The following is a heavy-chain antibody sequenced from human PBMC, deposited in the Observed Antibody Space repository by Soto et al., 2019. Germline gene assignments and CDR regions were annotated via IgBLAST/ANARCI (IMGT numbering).Heavy chain of an antibody. J-gene: IGHJ6*02. CDR2: ISSSGSTI. D-gene: IGHD6-13*01. Sequence: PGGSLRLSCAASGFTFSSYEMNWVRQAPGKGLEWVSYISSSGSTIYYADSVKGRFTISRDNSKNTLYLQMNSLRAEDTAVYYCARGGSSWYLYYYGMDVWGQGTTVTVSS. CDR1: GFTFSSYE. CDR3: ARGGSSWYLYYYGMDV. V-gene: IGHV3-48*03.